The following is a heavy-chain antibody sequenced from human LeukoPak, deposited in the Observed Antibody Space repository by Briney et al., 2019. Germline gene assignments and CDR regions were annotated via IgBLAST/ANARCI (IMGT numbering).Heavy chain of an antibody. V-gene: IGHV3-66*01. Sequence: GGSLRQSFAASGFTVSSSLMTWVRQAPGKGLECVSLIYSGGSTYYSDSVKGRSTISRDNSKNTLYLHMNSLRAEDTAVYYCARGQRYYPYWGQDPVVSVSS. CDR3: ARGQRYYPY. CDR2: IYSGGST. CDR1: GFTVSSSL. J-gene: IGHJ1*01. D-gene: IGHD1-26*01.